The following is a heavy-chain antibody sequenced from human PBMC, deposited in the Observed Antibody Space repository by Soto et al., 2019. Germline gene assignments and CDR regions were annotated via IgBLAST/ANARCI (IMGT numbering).Heavy chain of an antibody. CDR1: GFTFSNAW. CDR2: IKSKTDGGTT. J-gene: IGHJ6*02. D-gene: IGHD3-10*01. Sequence: PVGSLRLSCAASGFTFSNAWMSWVRQAPGKGLEWVGRIKSKTDGGTTDYAAPVKGRFTISRDDSKNTLYLQMNSLKTEDTAVYYCTTDRNPVIIGYYYGMDVWGQGTTVTVSS. V-gene: IGHV3-15*01. CDR3: TTDRNPVIIGYYYGMDV.